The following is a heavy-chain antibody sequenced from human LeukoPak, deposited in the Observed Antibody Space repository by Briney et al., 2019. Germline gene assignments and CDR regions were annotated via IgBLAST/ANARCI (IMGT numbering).Heavy chain of an antibody. J-gene: IGHJ4*02. CDR3: AREGLLGYFDY. V-gene: IGHV4-31*03. Sequence: SETLSLTCTVSGGSISSGGYYWSWIRQHPGKGLERIGYIYYSGSTYYNPSLKSRVTISVDTSKNQFSLKLSSVTAADTAVYYCAREGLLGYFDYWGQGTLVTVSS. D-gene: IGHD2-15*01. CDR1: GGSISSGGYY. CDR2: IYYSGST.